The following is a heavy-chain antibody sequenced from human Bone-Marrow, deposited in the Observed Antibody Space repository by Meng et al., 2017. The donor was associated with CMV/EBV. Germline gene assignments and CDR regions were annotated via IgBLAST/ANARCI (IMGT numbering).Heavy chain of an antibody. Sequence: GESLKISCAASGFPFNSFERNWSRQTPGKGLEWVSYISSSSGVTHHADSVKGRFTISRDNAKNSLYLQMSSLRDEDTAVYYCARVGANTVGDYWGQGTLVTVSS. J-gene: IGHJ4*02. D-gene: IGHD1-26*01. CDR2: ISSSSGVT. CDR3: ARVGANTVGDY. CDR1: GFPFNSFE. V-gene: IGHV3-48*03.